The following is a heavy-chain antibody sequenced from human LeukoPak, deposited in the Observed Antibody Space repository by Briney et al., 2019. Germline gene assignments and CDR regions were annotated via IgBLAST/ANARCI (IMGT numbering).Heavy chain of an antibody. CDR3: AKDGAAGAIDYYYYGMDV. D-gene: IGHD6-13*01. V-gene: IGHV3-23*01. Sequence: GGSLRLSCAAPGFTFSNYAMSWVRQAPGKGLEWVSTISGSGGSTYYADSVKGRFTISRDISKNTLYLQMNSLRDEDTAVYYCAKDGAAGAIDYYYYGMDVWGQGTTVTVSS. CDR1: GFTFSNYA. CDR2: ISGSGGST. J-gene: IGHJ6*02.